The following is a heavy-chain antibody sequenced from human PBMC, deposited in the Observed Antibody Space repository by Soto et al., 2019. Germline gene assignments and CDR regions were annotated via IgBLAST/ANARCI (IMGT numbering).Heavy chain of an antibody. J-gene: IGHJ6*02. CDR2: IIPIFGTA. D-gene: IGHD5-18*01. CDR1: GGTFSSYA. V-gene: IGHV1-69*12. Sequence: QVQLVQSGAEVKKPGSSVKVSCKASGGTFSSYAISWVRQAPGQGLEWMGGIIPIFGTANYAQKFQGRVTITADXXTXTXXMELSSLRSEDTAVYYCARGNVDTAMFYYYYGMDVWGQGTTVTVSS. CDR3: ARGNVDTAMFYYYYGMDV.